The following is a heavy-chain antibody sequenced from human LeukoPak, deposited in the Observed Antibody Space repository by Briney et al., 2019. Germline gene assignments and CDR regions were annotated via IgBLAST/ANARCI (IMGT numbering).Heavy chain of an antibody. CDR3: ARRFAVRTNKYFDL. Sequence: SETLSLTCTVSGGSISSGSYYWSWIRKPAGKGLEWIGRIYTSGSTNYNPSLKSRVTISIDTSMNQFSLSLSSVTAADTAVYYCARRFAVRTNKYFDLWGRGTLVTVSS. D-gene: IGHD1-1*01. J-gene: IGHJ2*01. CDR1: GGSISSGSYY. V-gene: IGHV4-61*02. CDR2: IYTSGST.